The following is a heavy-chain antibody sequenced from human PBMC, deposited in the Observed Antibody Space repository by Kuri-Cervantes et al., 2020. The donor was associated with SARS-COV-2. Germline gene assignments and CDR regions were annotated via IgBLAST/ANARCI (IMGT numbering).Heavy chain of an antibody. J-gene: IGHJ4*02. Sequence: SETLSLTRTVSGGSISSSSYYWGWIRQPPGKGLEWIGSIYYSGSTYYNPSLKSRVTISVDTSKNQFSLKLSSVTAADTAVYYCARNWGRYYFDYWGQGTLVTVSS. V-gene: IGHV4-39*01. CDR3: ARNWGRYYFDY. CDR1: GGSISSSSYY. CDR2: IYYSGST. D-gene: IGHD7-27*01.